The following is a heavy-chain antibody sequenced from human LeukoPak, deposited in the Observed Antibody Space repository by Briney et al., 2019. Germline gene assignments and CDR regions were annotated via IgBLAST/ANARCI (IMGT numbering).Heavy chain of an antibody. D-gene: IGHD4-23*01. J-gene: IGHJ5*02. V-gene: IGHV1-2*02. Sequence: ASVKVSCKASGYTFTGYYMHWVRQAPGQGLQWMGWIHPNSGGTSYAQKFQGRVTMTRDTSISTAYMELSRLRSDDTAVYYCARPIAGNLNWFDPWGQGTLVTVSS. CDR2: IHPNSGGT. CDR1: GYTFTGYY. CDR3: ARPIAGNLNWFDP.